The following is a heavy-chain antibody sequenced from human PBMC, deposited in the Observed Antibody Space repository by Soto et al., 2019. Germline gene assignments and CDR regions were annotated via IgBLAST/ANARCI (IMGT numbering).Heavy chain of an antibody. D-gene: IGHD3-22*01. J-gene: IGHJ3*02. CDR3: ARYSLLYYYDSSGSDAFDI. CDR1: GGSISSSSYY. CDR2: IYYSGST. Sequence: QLQLQESGPGLVKPSETLSLTCTVSGGSISSSSYYWGWIRQPPGKGLEWIGSIYYSGSTYYNPSRISRVTISVETXTNXFXRKLSSVTAADTAVYYCARYSLLYYYDSSGSDAFDIWGQGTMVTVSS. V-gene: IGHV4-39*01.